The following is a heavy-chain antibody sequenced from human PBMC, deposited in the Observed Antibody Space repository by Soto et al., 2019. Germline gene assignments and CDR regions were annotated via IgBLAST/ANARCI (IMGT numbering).Heavy chain of an antibody. CDR3: ARIHKGPATGPTDWYCDL. CDR1: GFSLSNGRLG. D-gene: IGHD2-8*02. J-gene: IGHJ2*01. CDR2: IFSNDEK. Sequence: QGTLKESGPVLVKPTETLTLTCTVSGFSLSNGRLGVSWIRQPPGKALEWLAHIFSNDEKSYSTSLKSRLTISKYPSKSQLVLIMTNMDPVDPAKYYGARIHKGPATGPTDWYCDLWGRGTLVSVST. V-gene: IGHV2-26*01.